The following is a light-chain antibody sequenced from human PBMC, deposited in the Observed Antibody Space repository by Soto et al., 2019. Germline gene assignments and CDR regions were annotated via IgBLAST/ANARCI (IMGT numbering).Light chain of an antibody. Sequence: QSALTQPASVSGSPGQSITISCTGTSSDVGGYNYVSWYQQHPGKAPKLMIYDVSNRPSGVSNRFSGSKSGNTASLTISGLQAEDEADYYCSSYTSSSTFVVFGGGNKVTVL. J-gene: IGLJ2*01. CDR2: DVS. CDR3: SSYTSSSTFVV. V-gene: IGLV2-14*01. CDR1: SSDVGGYNY.